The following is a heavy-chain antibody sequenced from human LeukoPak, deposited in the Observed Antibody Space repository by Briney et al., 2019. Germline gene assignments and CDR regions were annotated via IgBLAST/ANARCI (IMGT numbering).Heavy chain of an antibody. CDR3: ARDYASRDVGWSYFDY. Sequence: GASVQVSCMASGYTLPTYYMHGVGPPPAQGGAWMGIINRSASSTTYAERVQGRVTMSRDTSTSTVYMEMSSLRSEDTAVYYCARDYASRDVGWSYFDYWGQGPLVTVSS. CDR1: GYTLPTYY. CDR2: INRSASST. J-gene: IGHJ4*02. V-gene: IGHV1-46*01. D-gene: IGHD6-19*01.